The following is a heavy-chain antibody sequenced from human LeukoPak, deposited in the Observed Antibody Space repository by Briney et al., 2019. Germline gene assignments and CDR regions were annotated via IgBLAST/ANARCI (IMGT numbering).Heavy chain of an antibody. D-gene: IGHD3-22*01. J-gene: IGHJ4*02. V-gene: IGHV3-23*01. Sequence: GGSLRLSCAASGFTFSSYAMNWVRQAPGKGLEWVSGISGSGGSTYCADSVKGRFTISRDNSKNTLYLQMNSLRAEDTAVYYCAKDSAEYYYDSSGPYYFDYWGQGTLVTVSS. CDR2: ISGSGGST. CDR1: GFTFSSYA. CDR3: AKDSAEYYYDSSGPYYFDY.